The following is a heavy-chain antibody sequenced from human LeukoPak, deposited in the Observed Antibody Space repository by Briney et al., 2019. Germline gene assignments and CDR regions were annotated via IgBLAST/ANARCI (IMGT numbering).Heavy chain of an antibody. CDR1: GFSFSSYE. CDR2: ISSSAGTI. Sequence: GGSLRLSCAASGFSFSSYEMNWFRQAPGKGLEWISYISSSAGTIYYADSVKGRFTISRDNAKNSLYLQMNSLGAEDSAVYYCVRKTVGAKNWFDPWGQGTLVTVS. J-gene: IGHJ5*02. D-gene: IGHD1-26*01. V-gene: IGHV3-48*03. CDR3: VRKTVGAKNWFDP.